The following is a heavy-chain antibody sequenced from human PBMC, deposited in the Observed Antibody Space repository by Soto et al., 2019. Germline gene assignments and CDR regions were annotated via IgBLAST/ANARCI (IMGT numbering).Heavy chain of an antibody. Sequence: AAVKVSCKASGYTFTSYGISWVRQAPGQGLEWMGWISAYNGNTNYAQKLQGRVTMTTDTSTSTAYMELRRLRSDDTARYYSARAARELESHIRFDPWGQGTLVTVSS. V-gene: IGHV1-18*04. CDR2: ISAYNGNT. D-gene: IGHD1-1*01. CDR3: ARAARELESHIRFDP. J-gene: IGHJ5*02. CDR1: GYTFTSYG.